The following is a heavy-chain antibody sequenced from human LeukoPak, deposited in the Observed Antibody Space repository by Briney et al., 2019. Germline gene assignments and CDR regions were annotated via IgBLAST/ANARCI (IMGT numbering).Heavy chain of an antibody. CDR1: RFSFSSYW. CDR2: INSDGSRT. D-gene: IGHD2-8*02. V-gene: IGHV3-74*01. CDR3: ARVLTGSWDWFDP. Sequence: GGSLRLSCAASRFSFSSYWIHWVGQAPGKGLVWASRINSDGSRTNYADSVKGRFTISRDNAKNTLYLQMSSPRAEDTAVYYCARVLTGSWDWFDPWGQGTLVTVSS. J-gene: IGHJ5*02.